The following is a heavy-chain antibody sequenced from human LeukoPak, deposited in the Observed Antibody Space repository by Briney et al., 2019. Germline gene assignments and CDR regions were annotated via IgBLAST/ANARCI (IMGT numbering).Heavy chain of an antibody. V-gene: IGHV3-13*01. Sequence: GGSLRLSCAASGFTFDDYGMSWVRQATGKGLEWVSGIGTAGEIYYPGSVKGRFTISRENAKNSLYLQMNSLRAEDTTVYYCAKDGVWIGEKKANMDIWGKGTTVTVSS. CDR1: GFTFDDYG. J-gene: IGHJ6*03. CDR3: AKDGVWIGEKKANMDI. CDR2: IGTAGEI. D-gene: IGHD3-10*01.